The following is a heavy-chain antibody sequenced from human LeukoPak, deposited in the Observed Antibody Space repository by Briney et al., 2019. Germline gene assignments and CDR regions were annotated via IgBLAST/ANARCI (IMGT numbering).Heavy chain of an antibody. CDR2: INDRRRT. D-gene: IGHD4-23*01. CDR1: GGSFSGYH. J-gene: IGHJ4*02. CDR3: ARDPTTVVTLPFYFDF. V-gene: IGHV4-34*01. Sequence: SGTLSLTCAVHGGSFSGYHWNWIRQSPGKGLEWIGEINDRRRTNYNPSLKSRVTLSVDTSKKQFSLKLSSVTAADTGVYYCARDPTTVVTLPFYFDFWGQGTLVTVSS.